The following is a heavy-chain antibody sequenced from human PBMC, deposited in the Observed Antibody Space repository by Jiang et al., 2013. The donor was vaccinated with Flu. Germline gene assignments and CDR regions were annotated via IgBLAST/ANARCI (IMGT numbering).Heavy chain of an antibody. CDR2: IYYSGST. D-gene: IGHD4-17*01. J-gene: IGHJ2*01. Sequence: GLVKPSETLSLTCTVSGGSISSYYWSWIRQPPGKGLEWIGYIYYSGSTNYNPSLKSRVTISVDTSKNQFSLKLSSVTAADTAVYYCARLYGDYPWLPYWYFDLWGRGTLVTVSS. CDR1: GGSISSYY. V-gene: IGHV4-59*08. CDR3: ARLYGDYPWLPYWYFDL.